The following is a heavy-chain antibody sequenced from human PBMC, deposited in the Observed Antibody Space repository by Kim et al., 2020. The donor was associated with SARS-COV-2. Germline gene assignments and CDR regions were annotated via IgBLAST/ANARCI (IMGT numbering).Heavy chain of an antibody. V-gene: IGHV4-34*01. CDR3: ARGRGEMVRGVIVNDAFDI. D-gene: IGHD3-10*01. Sequence: SETLSLTCAVYGGSFSGYYWSWIRQPPGKGLEWIGEINHSGSTNYNPSLKSRVTTSVDTSKNQFSLKLSSVTAADTAVYYCARGRGEMVRGVIVNDAFDIWGQGTMVTVSS. J-gene: IGHJ3*02. CDR1: GGSFSGYY. CDR2: INHSGST.